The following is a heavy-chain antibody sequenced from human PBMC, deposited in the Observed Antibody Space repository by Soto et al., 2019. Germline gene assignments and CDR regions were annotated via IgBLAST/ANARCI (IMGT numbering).Heavy chain of an antibody. CDR3: ARHTPAISISDH. J-gene: IGHJ4*02. D-gene: IGHD2-15*01. CDR2: IYYSGST. CDR1: GGSISSSSYY. Sequence: QLQLQESGPGLVKPSETLSLTCTVSGGSISSSSYYWGWIRQPPGKGLEWIGSIYYSGSTYYNPSLQSRVPRSLATSTTRFSLKLSSFTAADTAVYYCARHTPAISISDHWGQGTLVTVSS. V-gene: IGHV4-39*01.